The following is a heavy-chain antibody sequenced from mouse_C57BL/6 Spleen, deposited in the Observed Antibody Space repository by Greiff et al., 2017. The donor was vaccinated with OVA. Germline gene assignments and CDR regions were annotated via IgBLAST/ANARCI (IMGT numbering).Heavy chain of an antibody. CDR2: ISSGSSTI. V-gene: IGHV5-17*01. Sequence: EVQLVESGGGLVKPGGSLKLSCAASGFTFSDYGMHWVRQAPEKGLEWVAYISSGSSTIYYADTVKGRFTISRDNAKNTLFLQMTSLRSEDTAMYYCARPDYYDPFYFDYWSQGTTLTVSS. CDR3: ARPDYYDPFYFDY. J-gene: IGHJ2*01. D-gene: IGHD2-4*01. CDR1: GFTFSDYG.